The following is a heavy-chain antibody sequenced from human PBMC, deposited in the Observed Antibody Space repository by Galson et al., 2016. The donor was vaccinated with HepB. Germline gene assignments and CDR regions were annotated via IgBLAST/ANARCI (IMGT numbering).Heavy chain of an antibody. CDR1: GYMFTSYG. J-gene: IGHJ6*02. CDR3: AGHEWVTRHYGMDV. CDR2: ISAFNGNT. Sequence: SVKVSCKASGYMFTSYGISWVRQAPGQGLEWMGWISAFNGNTNYAQNLQGRVTMTTDTSTGTAYMELRSLRSDDTAIYYCAGHEWVTRHYGMDVWGQGTTVTVSS. V-gene: IGHV1-18*01. D-gene: IGHD1-26*01.